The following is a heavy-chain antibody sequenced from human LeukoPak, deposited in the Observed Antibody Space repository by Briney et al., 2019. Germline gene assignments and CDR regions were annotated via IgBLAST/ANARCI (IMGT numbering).Heavy chain of an antibody. CDR1: GFTFSSYA. Sequence: GGSLRLSCAASGFTFSSYAMSWVRQAPGKGLEWVAVIWYDGSNQYYGDSVKGRFTISRDNSKNTLYLQMNDPRVEDTAVYYCSANFDIWGQGTLVTVSS. D-gene: IGHD1-7*01. CDR3: SANFDI. CDR2: IWYDGSNQ. V-gene: IGHV3-33*08. J-gene: IGHJ4*02.